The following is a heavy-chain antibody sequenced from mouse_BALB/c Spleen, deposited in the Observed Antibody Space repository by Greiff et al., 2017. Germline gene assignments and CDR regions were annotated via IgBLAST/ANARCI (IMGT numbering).Heavy chain of an antibody. D-gene: IGHD1-1*01. CDR2: ISIYYDNT. CDR3: ARRGTTVVPFAY. Sequence: VQLQQSGPELVRPGESVKISCKGSGYTFTDYAMHWVKQSHAKSLEWIGVISIYYDNTNYNQKFKGKATMTVDKSSSTAYMELARLTSEDSAIYYCARRGTTVVPFAYWGQGTLVTVSA. J-gene: IGHJ3*01. V-gene: IGHV1-67*01. CDR1: GYTFTDYA.